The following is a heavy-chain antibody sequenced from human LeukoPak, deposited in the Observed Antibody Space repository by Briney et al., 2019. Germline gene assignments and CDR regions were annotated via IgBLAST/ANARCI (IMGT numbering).Heavy chain of an antibody. J-gene: IGHJ4*02. D-gene: IGHD2-2*01. Sequence: SETLSLTCAVYGGSFSGYYWSWIRQPPGNGLEWIGEINHSGSTNYNPSLKSRVTISVDTSKNQFSLKLSSVTDADTAVYYCARTVGYCSSTSWYPGDYFDYWGQGTPVTVSS. CDR1: GGSFSGYY. V-gene: IGHV4-34*01. CDR2: INHSGST. CDR3: ARTVGYCSSTSWYPGDYFDY.